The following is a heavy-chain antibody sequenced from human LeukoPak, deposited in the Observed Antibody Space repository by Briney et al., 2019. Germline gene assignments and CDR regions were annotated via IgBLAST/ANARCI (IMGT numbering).Heavy chain of an antibody. J-gene: IGHJ4*02. Sequence: GGSLRLSCAASGFTFSSYGMHWVRQAPGKGLEWVAVISYDGSNKYYADSVKGRFTISRDNSKNTLYLQMNSLRAEDVAVYYCAKVAYYYDSSGYWGDYWGQGTLVTVSS. CDR3: AKVAYYYDSSGYWGDY. D-gene: IGHD3-22*01. V-gene: IGHV3-30*18. CDR2: ISYDGSNK. CDR1: GFTFSSYG.